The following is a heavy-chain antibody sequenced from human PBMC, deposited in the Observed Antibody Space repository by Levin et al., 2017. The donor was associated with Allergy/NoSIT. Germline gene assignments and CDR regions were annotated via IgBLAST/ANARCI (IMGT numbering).Heavy chain of an antibody. V-gene: IGHV3-23*01. Sequence: GESLKISCAASGFTFSSYAMSWVRQAPGKGLEWVSAISGSGGSTYYADSVKGRFTISRDNSKNTLYLQMNSLRAEDTAVYYCAKDQIRGYSYGCFDYWGQGTLVTVSS. CDR3: AKDQIRGYSYGCFDY. D-gene: IGHD5-18*01. CDR2: ISGSGGST. J-gene: IGHJ4*02. CDR1: GFTFSSYA.